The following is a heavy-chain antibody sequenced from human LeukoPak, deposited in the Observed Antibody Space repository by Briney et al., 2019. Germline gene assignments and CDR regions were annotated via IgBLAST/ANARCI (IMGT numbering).Heavy chain of an antibody. CDR1: GGSISSYY. CDR3: ARGGFYGSGSHYGMDV. CDR2: INHSGST. D-gene: IGHD3-10*01. V-gene: IGHV4-34*01. J-gene: IGHJ6*02. Sequence: SETLSLTCTVSGGSISSYYWSWIRQPPGKGLEWIGEINHSGSTNYNPSLKSRVTISIDTSKNQFSLKLSSVTAADTAVYYCARGGFYGSGSHYGMDVWGQETTVTVSS.